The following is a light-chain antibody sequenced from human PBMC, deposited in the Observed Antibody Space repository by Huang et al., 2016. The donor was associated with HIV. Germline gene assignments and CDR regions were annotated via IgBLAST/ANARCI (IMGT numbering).Light chain of an antibody. CDR1: QSISSQ. V-gene: IGKV1-39*01. Sequence: DIQMTQSPSSLSASVGDRVTITCRSSQSISSQLNWYQQKPGKAPKLLIYAASSLQSGVPSRFSCSGSGTDFTLTISSLQPDDFASYYCQQSYGTPYTFGQGSKLEIK. CDR2: AAS. J-gene: IGKJ2*01. CDR3: QQSYGTPYT.